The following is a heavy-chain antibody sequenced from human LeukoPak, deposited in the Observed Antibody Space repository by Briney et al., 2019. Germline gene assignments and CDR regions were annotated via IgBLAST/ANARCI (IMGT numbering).Heavy chain of an antibody. D-gene: IGHD2-15*01. CDR2: IHYSGST. J-gene: IGHJ4*02. V-gene: IGHV4-39*07. CDR3: ARRVGYCSGGSCYFDY. Sequence: SETLSLTCTVSGGPISSSSYYWGWIRQPPGKGLEWIGSIHYSGSTYYNPSLKSRVTISVDTSKNQFSLKLSSVTAADTAVYYCARRVGYCSGGSCYFDYWGQGTLVTVSS. CDR1: GGPISSSSYY.